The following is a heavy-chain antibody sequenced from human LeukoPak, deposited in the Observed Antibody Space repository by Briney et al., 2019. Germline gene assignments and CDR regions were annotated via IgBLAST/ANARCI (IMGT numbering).Heavy chain of an antibody. CDR3: ARDMSPRYSSSWYRFDP. CDR2: IYSGGST. D-gene: IGHD6-13*01. V-gene: IGHV3-53*05. Sequence: GGSLRLSCAASGFTVGDNYMGWVRQAPGKGLEWVSVIYSGGSTYYADFLKGRFTISRDNSKNTLYLQMNSLRSEDTAVYYCARDMSPRYSSSWYRFDPWGQGTLVTVSS. J-gene: IGHJ5*02. CDR1: GFTVGDNY.